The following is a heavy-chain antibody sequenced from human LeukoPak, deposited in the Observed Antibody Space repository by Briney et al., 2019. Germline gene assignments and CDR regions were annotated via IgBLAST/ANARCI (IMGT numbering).Heavy chain of an antibody. CDR2: IYPGDSDT. Sequence: GESRKISCQGSGYSFTSYWVVWVRQMPGKGLEWMGIIYPGDSDTRYSPSFQGQVTISADKSISTAYLQWSSLKASDTAMYYCARHGGAGYSGYDSRYYFDYWGQGTLVTVSS. CDR1: GYSFTSYW. D-gene: IGHD5-12*01. V-gene: IGHV5-51*01. CDR3: ARHGGAGYSGYDSRYYFDY. J-gene: IGHJ4*02.